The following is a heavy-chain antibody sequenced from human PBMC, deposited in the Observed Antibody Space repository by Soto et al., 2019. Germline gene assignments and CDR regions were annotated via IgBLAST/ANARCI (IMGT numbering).Heavy chain of an antibody. CDR2: IHQDGSEK. CDR3: ASSVVLDAFDALDI. Sequence: GGSQRLSCAAPGFPLSRYLISLVRPAPGKGLEWVANIHQDGSEKYYVGSVKGRFTITRDNAKNSLFLQMNSLRAKDTAMYYCASSVVLDAFDALDIWGQGTMVTVSS. V-gene: IGHV3-7*03. D-gene: IGHD2-15*01. J-gene: IGHJ3*02. CDR1: GFPLSRYL.